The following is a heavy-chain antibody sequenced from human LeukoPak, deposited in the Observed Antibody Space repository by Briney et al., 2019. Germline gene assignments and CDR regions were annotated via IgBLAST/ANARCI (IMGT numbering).Heavy chain of an antibody. CDR3: ARWDDKRPL. CDR2: IYHSGST. V-gene: IGHV4-38-2*01. CDR1: GYSISSGYY. Sequence: SETLSLTCAVSGYSISSGYYWGWIRQPPGKGLEWIGSIYHSGSTYYNPSLKSRVSMSVDTSKNQFSLKLSSVTAADTAVYYCARWDDKRPLWGQGTLVTVSS. J-gene: IGHJ4*02. D-gene: IGHD3-9*01.